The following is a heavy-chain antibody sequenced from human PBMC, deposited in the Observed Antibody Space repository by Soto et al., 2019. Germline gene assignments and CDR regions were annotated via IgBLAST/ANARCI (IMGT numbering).Heavy chain of an antibody. Sequence: QLQLQESGPGLVKSSETLSVTCTVSGGSIGSSSYYWGWIRQPPGKGLEWIGSIYYSGKTYYNPSLKRRVTISVDTSRNKFSLNLSSVTAADTAVYYCKAGIVPSAMGSSWFDPWGQGTLATVSS. D-gene: IGHD2-2*01. CDR3: KAGIVPSAMGSSWFDP. CDR1: GGSIGSSSYY. J-gene: IGHJ5*02. V-gene: IGHV4-39*01. CDR2: IYYSGKT.